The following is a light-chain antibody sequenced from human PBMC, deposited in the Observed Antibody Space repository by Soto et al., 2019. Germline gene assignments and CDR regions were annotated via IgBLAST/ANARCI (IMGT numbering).Light chain of an antibody. J-gene: IGLJ2*01. V-gene: IGLV2-14*01. CDR1: SSDVGGYND. CDR2: DVS. CDR3: SSSTDSSTYVV. Sequence: QSALTQPASVSGSPGQSITISCTGTSSDVGGYNDVSWYQQHPGKAPKLMIYDVSNRPSGVSNRFSGSKSANTASLTISGLQAEDEADYYCSSSTDSSTYVVFGGGTKLTVL.